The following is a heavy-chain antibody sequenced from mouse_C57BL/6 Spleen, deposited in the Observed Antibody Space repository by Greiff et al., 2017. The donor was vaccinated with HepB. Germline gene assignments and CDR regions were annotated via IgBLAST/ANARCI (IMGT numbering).Heavy chain of an antibody. CDR3: ARESSYGWLAY. D-gene: IGHD1-1*01. CDR1: GYTFTSYW. Sequence: VQLQQSGAELAKPGASVKLSCKASGYTFTSYWMHWVNQRPGPGLEWIGYINPSSGYTKYNQKFKDKATLTADKSSSTAYMQLSSLTYKDAAVYYCARESSYGWLAYWGQGTLVTVAA. V-gene: IGHV1-7*01. CDR2: INPSSGYT. J-gene: IGHJ3*01.